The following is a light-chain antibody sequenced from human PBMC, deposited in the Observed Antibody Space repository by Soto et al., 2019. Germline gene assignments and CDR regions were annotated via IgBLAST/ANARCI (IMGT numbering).Light chain of an antibody. CDR1: SSDVGTYNL. V-gene: IGLV2-23*01. CDR3: CSYAGSSTWV. J-gene: IGLJ3*02. Sequence: QSVLTQPASVSGSPGQSITIPCTGSSSDVGTYNLVSWYQQHPGKAPKLMIYEGSKRPSGVSNRFSGSKSGSTASLTISGLQAEDEADYFCCSYAGSSTWVFGGGTKVTVL. CDR2: EGS.